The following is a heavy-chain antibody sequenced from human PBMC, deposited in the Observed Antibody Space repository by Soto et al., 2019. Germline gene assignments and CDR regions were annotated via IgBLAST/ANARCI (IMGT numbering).Heavy chain of an antibody. Sequence: QVQLVESGGGVVQPGRSLRLSCTASGFTFSTFAMHWVRQAPDKGLEWVAVISFDGSNKYYADSVKGRFSISRDNSKKTLYLKMNSLRAEDTAVYYCARDRDTVVTAPDVWGQGTTVTVSS. CDR3: ARDRDTVVTAPDV. J-gene: IGHJ6*02. D-gene: IGHD2-15*01. CDR2: ISFDGSNK. CDR1: GFTFSTFA. V-gene: IGHV3-30-3*01.